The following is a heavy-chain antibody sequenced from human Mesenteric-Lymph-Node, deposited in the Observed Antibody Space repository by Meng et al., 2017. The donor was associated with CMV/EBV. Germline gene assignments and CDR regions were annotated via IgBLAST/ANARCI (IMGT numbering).Heavy chain of an antibody. J-gene: IGHJ4*02. CDR3: VRNEALTGRFDK. Sequence: SCKASGGTFSSYAINWVRQAPGQGLEWMGGIIPIFGTPNYAQKFQDRVSITADQSTSTAYMELSSLTSEDTAVYYCVRNEALTGRFDKWGQGTLVTVSS. CDR2: IIPIFGTP. V-gene: IGHV1-69*01. D-gene: IGHD3-9*01. CDR1: GGTFSSYA.